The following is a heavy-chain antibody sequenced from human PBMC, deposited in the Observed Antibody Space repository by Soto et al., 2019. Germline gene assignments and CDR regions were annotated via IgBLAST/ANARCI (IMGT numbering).Heavy chain of an antibody. V-gene: IGHV4-39*01. CDR2: IYYSGST. CDR1: GGSISSSSYY. D-gene: IGHD4-17*01. Sequence: SETLSLTCTVSGGSISSSSYYWGWIRQPPGKGLEWIGSIYYSGSTYYNPSLKSRVTISVETSKNQFSLKLSSVTAADTAVYYCARSERRHYGRYYFDYWGQGTLVTVSS. J-gene: IGHJ4*02. CDR3: ARSERRHYGRYYFDY.